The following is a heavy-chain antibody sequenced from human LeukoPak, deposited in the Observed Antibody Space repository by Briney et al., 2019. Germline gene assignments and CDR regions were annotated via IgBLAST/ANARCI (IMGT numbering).Heavy chain of an antibody. CDR2: INHSGST. Sequence: PSETLSLTCAVYGGSFSGYYWSWIRQPPGKGLEWIGEINHSGSTNYNPSLKSRVTISVDTSKNQFSLKLSSVTAADTAVYYCARRPSGDYGDPRDSYYYYMDVWGKGTTVTISS. D-gene: IGHD4-17*01. J-gene: IGHJ6*03. CDR3: ARRPSGDYGDPRDSYYYYMDV. V-gene: IGHV4-34*01. CDR1: GGSFSGYY.